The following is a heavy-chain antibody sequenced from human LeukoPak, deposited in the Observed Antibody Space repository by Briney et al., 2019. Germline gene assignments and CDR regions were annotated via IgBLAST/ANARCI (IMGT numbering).Heavy chain of an antibody. D-gene: IGHD3-22*01. CDR1: GYTFSDYS. Sequence: GASVKVSCKASGYTFSDYSMHWVRQAPGQAPEWMGWISGGTGSPKYSQRFQGRVTITRDTSARTAYMALSSLRPTDTAVYFCARGRYHSDSSYYYFDSWGQGTLVTVSS. CDR2: ISGGTGSP. CDR3: ARGRYHSDSSYYYFDS. J-gene: IGHJ4*02. V-gene: IGHV1-3*01.